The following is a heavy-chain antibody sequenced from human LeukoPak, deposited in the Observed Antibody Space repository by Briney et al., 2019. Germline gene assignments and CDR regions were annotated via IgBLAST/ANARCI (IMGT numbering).Heavy chain of an antibody. CDR1: GYTFTSYG. V-gene: IGHV1-18*01. Sequence: SVKVSCKASGYTFTSYGISWVRQAPGQGLEWMGWISAYNGNTNYAQKLQGRVTMTTDTSTSTAYMELRSLRSDDTAVYYCARLTRYCSSTSCRNWFDPWGQGTLVTVSS. J-gene: IGHJ5*02. D-gene: IGHD2-2*01. CDR2: ISAYNGNT. CDR3: ARLTRYCSSTSCRNWFDP.